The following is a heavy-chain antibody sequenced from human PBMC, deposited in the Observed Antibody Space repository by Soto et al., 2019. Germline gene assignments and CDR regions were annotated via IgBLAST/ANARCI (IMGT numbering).Heavy chain of an antibody. CDR1: GFTFSSYW. D-gene: IGHD6-6*01. J-gene: IGHJ4*02. CDR3: ARGNSWYSSSSSFDY. Sequence: GGSLRLSCTVSGFTFSSYWMHWVRQAPGKGLVWVSRINYDATTTTYADSVKGRFTISRNNAETTLFLQMNSLRAEDTAVYYCARGNSWYSSSSSFDYWGQGTLVTVSS. CDR2: INYDATTT. V-gene: IGHV3-74*01.